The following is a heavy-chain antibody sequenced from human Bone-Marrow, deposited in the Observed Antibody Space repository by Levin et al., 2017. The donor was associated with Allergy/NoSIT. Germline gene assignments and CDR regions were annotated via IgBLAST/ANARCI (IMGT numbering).Heavy chain of an antibody. CDR2: ISSSSSYI. CDR1: GFTFSSYS. D-gene: IGHD2-2*01. Sequence: LSLTCAASGFTFSSYSMNWVRQAPGKGLEWVSSISSSSSYIYYADSVKGRFTISRDNAKNSLYLQMNSLRAEDTAVYYCARDQQDIVVVPAAMHAFDIWGQGTMVTVSS. V-gene: IGHV3-21*01. CDR3: ARDQQDIVVVPAAMHAFDI. J-gene: IGHJ3*02.